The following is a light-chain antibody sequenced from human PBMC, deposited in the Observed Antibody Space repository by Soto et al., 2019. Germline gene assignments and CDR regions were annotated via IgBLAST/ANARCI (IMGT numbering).Light chain of an antibody. V-gene: IGLV1-40*01. J-gene: IGLJ1*01. CDR1: SSNVGSTYD. CDR2: GNT. CDR3: QSYDDSLSVHYV. Sequence: QSVLTHPPSVSGGPGQRVTISSTGSSSNVGSTYDVQWYQQLPGTAPKLLIHGNTNRPSGVPERFSVSKSGTSASLAITGLQADDEADYYCQSYDDSLSVHYVFGTGTAVTV.